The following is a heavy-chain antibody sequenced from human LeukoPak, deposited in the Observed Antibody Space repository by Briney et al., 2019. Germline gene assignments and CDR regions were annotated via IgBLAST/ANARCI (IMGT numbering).Heavy chain of an antibody. Sequence: GASMKVSCKASGYTFTSYDIVWVRQAPGQGLEWMGGIIPIFGTANYAQKFQGRVTITTDESTSTAYMELSSLRSEDTAVYYCARDNYAGANWFDPWGQGTLVTVSS. V-gene: IGHV1-69*05. CDR2: IIPIFGTA. D-gene: IGHD1-7*01. CDR1: GYTFTSYD. CDR3: ARDNYAGANWFDP. J-gene: IGHJ5*02.